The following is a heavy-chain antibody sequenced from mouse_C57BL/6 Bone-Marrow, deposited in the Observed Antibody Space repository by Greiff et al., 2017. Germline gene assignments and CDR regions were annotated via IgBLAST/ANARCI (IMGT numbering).Heavy chain of an antibody. D-gene: IGHD1-1*01. CDR2: INPNNGGT. CDR3: ARFRYYGSSRYAMDY. J-gene: IGHJ4*01. V-gene: IGHV1-18*01. Sequence: LKVSGPELVKPGASVKIPCKASGYTFTDYNMDWVKQSHGKSLEWIGDINPNNGGTIYNQKFKGKATLTVDKSSSTAYMELRSLTSEDTAVYYCARFRYYGSSRYAMDYWGQGTSVTVSS. CDR1: GYTFTDYN.